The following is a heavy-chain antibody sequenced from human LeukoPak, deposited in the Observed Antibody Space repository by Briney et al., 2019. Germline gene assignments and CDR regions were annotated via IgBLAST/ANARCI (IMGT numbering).Heavy chain of an antibody. V-gene: IGHV1-8*01. J-gene: IGHJ5*02. CDR1: GYTFTSYD. Sequence: GASVKVSCKASGYTFTSYDINWVRQATGQGLEWMGWMNPNSGNTNYAQKLQGRVTMTTDTSTSTAYMELRSLRSDDTAVYYCARGGSGSYYIWFDPWGQGTLVTVSS. CDR3: ARGGSGSYYIWFDP. D-gene: IGHD3-10*01. CDR2: MNPNSGNT.